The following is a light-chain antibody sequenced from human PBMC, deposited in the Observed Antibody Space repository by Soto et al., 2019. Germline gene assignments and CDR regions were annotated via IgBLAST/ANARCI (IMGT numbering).Light chain of an antibody. J-gene: IGKJ1*01. V-gene: IGKV1-39*01. Sequence: DIQMSQSPSSLSASVGDRVTITCRASQSISNYLNWSQQVPGRAPKILIYGATSLESGVPSRSSGTGSGTDFTLTISNLQPEDFATYYCQQSHSSPTFGQGTKVHIK. CDR1: QSISNY. CDR2: GAT. CDR3: QQSHSSPT.